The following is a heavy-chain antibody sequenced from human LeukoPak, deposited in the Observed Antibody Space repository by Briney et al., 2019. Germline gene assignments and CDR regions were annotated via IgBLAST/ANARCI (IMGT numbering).Heavy chain of an antibody. V-gene: IGHV4-4*07. D-gene: IGHD5-24*01. CDR3: ARGRDGYNPYYYYYMDV. J-gene: IGHJ6*03. CDR2: VYSSGST. CDR1: GGSISNYY. Sequence: SETLSLTCTVFGGSISNYYWTWIRQPAGKGLEWIGHVYSSGSTNDNPSLKSRVTMSVDTSKKQFSLKLSSVTAADTAVYYCARGRDGYNPYYYYYMDVWGKGTTVTVSS.